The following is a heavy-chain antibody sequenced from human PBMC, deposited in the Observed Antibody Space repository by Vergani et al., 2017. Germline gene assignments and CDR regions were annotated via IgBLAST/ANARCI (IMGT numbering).Heavy chain of an antibody. V-gene: IGHV3-23*01. D-gene: IGHD2-2*01. CDR1: GFTFSSYA. Sequence: EVQLLESGGGLVQPGGSLRLSCAASGFTFSSYAMSWVRQAPGKGLEWVSAISGSGGSTYYADSVKGRFTISRDNAKNSLYLQMNSLRAEDTAVYYCARDGERRHCSSTSCYPSDWGQGTLVTVSS. CDR3: ARDGERRHCSSTSCYPSD. J-gene: IGHJ4*02. CDR2: ISGSGGST.